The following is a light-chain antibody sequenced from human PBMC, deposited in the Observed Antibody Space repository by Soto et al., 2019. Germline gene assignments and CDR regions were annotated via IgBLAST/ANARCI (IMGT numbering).Light chain of an antibody. J-gene: IGKJ1*01. V-gene: IGKV3-15*01. Sequence: IVMTQSAATLSVSLWQRATLSCRPSQSVGSNLAWYQQKPGQAPRLLIYGASTRATGIPARFSGSGSGTEFTLTISSLQPEDFAVDYCQQYNNWPPWTFGQGTKVDIK. CDR2: GAS. CDR1: QSVGSN. CDR3: QQYNNWPPWT.